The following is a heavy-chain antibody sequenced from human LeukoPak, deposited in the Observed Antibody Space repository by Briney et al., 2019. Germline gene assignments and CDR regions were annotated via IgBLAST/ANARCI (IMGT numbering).Heavy chain of an antibody. CDR3: TRRLSLRFDAFAV. D-gene: IGHD5-12*01. J-gene: IGHJ3*01. CDR1: GFTFSSYA. V-gene: IGHV3-23*01. Sequence: TGASVCLSYPAYGFTFSSYAMSWVRQAPGEGLEWVSAISGIGARAYYADSGKGGFTIYRDNSKNPLYLKMNTVRAEDTALYYCTRRLSLRFDAFAVWGPGAMVTVSS. CDR2: ISGIGARA.